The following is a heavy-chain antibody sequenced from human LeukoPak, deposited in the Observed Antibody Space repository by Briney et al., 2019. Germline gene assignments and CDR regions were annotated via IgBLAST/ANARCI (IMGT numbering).Heavy chain of an antibody. V-gene: IGHV3-7*01. CDR1: GFTFSTYW. Sequence: GGSLRLSCAASGFTFSTYWMSWVRQAPGKGLEWVANIRKDGSDIHYVDSVKGRFTISRDNAKNSLYLEMSSLRGEDTALYYCARVGDYVCKDWGQGTLVTVSS. CDR3: ARVGDYVCKD. D-gene: IGHD3-16*01. CDR2: IRKDGSDI. J-gene: IGHJ4*02.